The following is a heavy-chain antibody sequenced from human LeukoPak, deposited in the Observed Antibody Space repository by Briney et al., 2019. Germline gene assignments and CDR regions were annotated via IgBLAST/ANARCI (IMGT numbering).Heavy chain of an antibody. CDR2: ISRSGSTI. Sequence: RGSLRLSCAASGFTFSDYYMSWIRQAPGKGLEWVSYISRSGSTIYYADSVKGRFTISRDNAKNSLYLQMNSLRAEDTAVYYCARDRCSSTSCYEVTWFDPWGQGTLVTVSS. CDR3: ARDRCSSTSCYEVTWFDP. V-gene: IGHV3-11*04. CDR1: GFTFSDYY. D-gene: IGHD2-2*01. J-gene: IGHJ5*02.